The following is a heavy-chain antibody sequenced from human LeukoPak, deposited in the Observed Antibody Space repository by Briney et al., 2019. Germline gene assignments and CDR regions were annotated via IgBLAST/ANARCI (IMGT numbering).Heavy chain of an antibody. Sequence: SSETLSLTCSVSGGSISRSSYYWGWIRQPPGKGLEWIATIYYTGSTYYNPSLKSRVTISVDTSKNQFSLKLSSVTAADTAVYYCARHSSPRRYYDSSGYSNWFDPWGQGTLVTVSS. CDR1: GGSISRSSYY. J-gene: IGHJ5*02. CDR3: ARHSSPRRYYDSSGYSNWFDP. V-gene: IGHV4-39*01. CDR2: IYYTGST. D-gene: IGHD3-22*01.